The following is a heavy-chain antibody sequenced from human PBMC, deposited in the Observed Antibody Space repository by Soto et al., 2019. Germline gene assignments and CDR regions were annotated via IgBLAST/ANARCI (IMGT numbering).Heavy chain of an antibody. CDR2: IKSKTDGGTT. Sequence: GGSLRLSCAASGFTFSNAWMSWVRQAPGKGLEWVGRIKSKTDGGTTDYAAPVKGRFTISRDDSKNTLYLQMNSLKTEDTAVYYCTFPDYYDSSGYGYGMDVWGQGTTVTVSS. CDR3: TFPDYYDSSGYGYGMDV. CDR1: GFTFSNAW. J-gene: IGHJ6*02. D-gene: IGHD3-22*01. V-gene: IGHV3-15*01.